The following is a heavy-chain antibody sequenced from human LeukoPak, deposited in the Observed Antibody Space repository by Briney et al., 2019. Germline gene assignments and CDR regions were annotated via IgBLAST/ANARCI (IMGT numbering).Heavy chain of an antibody. CDR1: GFTFSSYA. Sequence: GGSLRLSCAASGFTFSSYAMHWVRQAPGKGLEWVTVISYDGYGRYYADSVKGRFTISRDNSKNTLYLQMNSLRPDDTAVYYCARRPTGHNSGWFDSWGQGTLVTVSS. CDR2: ISYDGYGR. D-gene: IGHD6-19*01. CDR3: ARRPTGHNSGWFDS. J-gene: IGHJ5*01. V-gene: IGHV3-30-3*01.